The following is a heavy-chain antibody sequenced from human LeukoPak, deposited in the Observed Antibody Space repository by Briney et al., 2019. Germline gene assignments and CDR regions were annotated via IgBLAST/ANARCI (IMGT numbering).Heavy chain of an antibody. CDR1: GFAFDKHG. CDR3: SRAPITSPFYFDY. D-gene: IGHD2-2*01. J-gene: IGHJ4*02. CDR2: INWSGGST. V-gene: IGHV3-20*04. Sequence: PGGSLRLSCTTSGFAFDKHGMSCVRQVPGKGLEWVSGINWSGGSTGYADPLRGRFTISRDNAKNSLYLQMDSLRAEDTALYYCSRAPITSPFYFDYWGQGTLVAVSS.